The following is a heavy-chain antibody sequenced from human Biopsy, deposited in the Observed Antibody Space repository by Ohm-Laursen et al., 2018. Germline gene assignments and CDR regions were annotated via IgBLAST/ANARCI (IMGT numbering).Heavy chain of an antibody. Sequence: ASVKVSCKASGYSFTKYYINWVRQAPGQGLEWMGIINPTGGTTSYAEKFQGRVTLTRDTSTGTVYLELNSLIYEDTALYYCARDEIGSSVFGPYYYGMDVWGQGTTVTVSS. J-gene: IGHJ6*02. CDR2: INPTGGTT. D-gene: IGHD3/OR15-3a*01. CDR3: ARDEIGSSVFGPYYYGMDV. V-gene: IGHV1-46*01. CDR1: GYSFTKYY.